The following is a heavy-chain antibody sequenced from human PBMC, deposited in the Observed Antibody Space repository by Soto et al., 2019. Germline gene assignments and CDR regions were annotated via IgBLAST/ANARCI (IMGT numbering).Heavy chain of an antibody. CDR2: IWHDGSNK. Sequence: QVQLVQSGGGVVQPGRSLRLSCETSGFRFRDYGMHWVRQAPGKGLEWVAVIWHDGSNKHYAESVKGRFTVSRDNSKSTLFLQMDTLRAEDTAVYYCARAPSAAGTVGFDFWGQGTPVTVSS. CDR1: GFRFRDYG. CDR3: ARAPSAAGTVGFDF. J-gene: IGHJ4*02. V-gene: IGHV3-33*01. D-gene: IGHD1-1*01.